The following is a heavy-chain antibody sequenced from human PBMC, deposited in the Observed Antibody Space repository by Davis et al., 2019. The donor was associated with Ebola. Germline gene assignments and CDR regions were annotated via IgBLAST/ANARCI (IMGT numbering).Heavy chain of an antibody. Sequence: PSETLSPTCTVSGVSISRHYWSWIRQPPGKRLEWIGSVHYTRSVYYNSSLNSRVTISLDTSKNQFSLKLSSVTAADTAIYYCAERGGSVWGQGTLVTVSS. J-gene: IGHJ4*02. CDR2: VHYTRSV. D-gene: IGHD3-16*01. CDR1: GVSISRHY. CDR3: AERGGSV. V-gene: IGHV4-59*11.